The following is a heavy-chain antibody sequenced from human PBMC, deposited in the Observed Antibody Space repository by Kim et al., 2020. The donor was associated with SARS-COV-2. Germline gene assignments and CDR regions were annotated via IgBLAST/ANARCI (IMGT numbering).Heavy chain of an antibody. CDR1: GYTFTGYY. CDR3: STTAYSSRWSGFIL. Sequence: SVKVSCKASGYTFTGYYMHWVRQAPGRGLEWVGWINLNSGDTNFAHKFQGWVTMTRDTSISTVYMELTRRKPDDTAGFYFSTTAYSSRWSGFILWGQG. V-gene: IGHV1-2*04. J-gene: IGHJ3*01. CDR2: INLNSGDT. D-gene: IGHD6-13*01.